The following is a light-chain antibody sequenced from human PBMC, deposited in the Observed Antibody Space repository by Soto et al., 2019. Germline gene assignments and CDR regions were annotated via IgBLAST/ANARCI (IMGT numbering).Light chain of an antibody. CDR2: GAS. CDR1: QSVSSSY. J-gene: IGKJ5*01. CDR3: QLYGSSST. Sequence: EIVLTQSPGTLSLSPGERATLSCRASQSVSSSYLAWYQQKPGQAPRLLIYGASSRATGIPDRFSGSGSGTDFTLTFSRLEPEDFAVYYCQLYGSSSTFGQGTRLEIK. V-gene: IGKV3-20*01.